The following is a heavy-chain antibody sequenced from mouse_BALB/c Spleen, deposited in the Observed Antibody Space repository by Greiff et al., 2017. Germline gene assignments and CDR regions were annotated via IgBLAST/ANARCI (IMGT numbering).Heavy chain of an antibody. CDR1: GYTFTSYT. D-gene: IGHD4-1*01. CDR2: INPSSGYT. J-gene: IGHJ1*01. CDR3: ARVTGTYWYFDV. Sequence: QVQLQQSAAELARPGASVKMSCKASGYTFTSYTMHWVKQRPGQGLEWIGYINPSSGYTEYNQKFKDKTTWTADKSSSTAYMQLSSLTSEDSAVYYCARVTGTYWYFDVWGAGTTVTVSS. V-gene: IGHV1-4*02.